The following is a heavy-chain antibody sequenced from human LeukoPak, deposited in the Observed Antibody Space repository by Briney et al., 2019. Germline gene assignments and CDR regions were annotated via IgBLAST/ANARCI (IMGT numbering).Heavy chain of an antibody. CDR2: ISSSSSTI. J-gene: IGHJ5*02. Sequence: GGSLRLSCAASGFTFSSYSMNWVRQAPGKGLEWVSYISSSSSTIYYADSVKGRFTISRDNAKNSLYLQMNGLRAEDTAVYYCARAKVVPAASPWGQGTLVTVSS. D-gene: IGHD2-2*01. CDR1: GFTFSSYS. V-gene: IGHV3-48*01. CDR3: ARAKVVPAASP.